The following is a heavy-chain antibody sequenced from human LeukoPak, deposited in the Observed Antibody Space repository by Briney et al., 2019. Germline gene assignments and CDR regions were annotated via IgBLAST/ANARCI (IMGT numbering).Heavy chain of an antibody. D-gene: IGHD3-22*01. J-gene: IGHJ3*02. CDR2: IIPIFGTA. Sequence: ASVKVSCKASGGTFSSYAISWVRQAPGQGLEWMGGIIPIFGTANYAQKFQGRVTITADESTSTAYMELSSLRSEDTAVYYCARDSSGASDAFDIWGQGTMVTVSS. CDR3: ARDSSGASDAFDI. V-gene: IGHV1-69*13. CDR1: GGTFSSYA.